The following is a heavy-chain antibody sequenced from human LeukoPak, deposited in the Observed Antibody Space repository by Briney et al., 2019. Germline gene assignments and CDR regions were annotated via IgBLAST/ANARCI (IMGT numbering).Heavy chain of an antibody. V-gene: IGHV3-23*01. Sequence: GGSLRLSCAASGFTFSSYAMHWVRQAPGKGLEWVSVISGSGGSTYYADSVKGRFTISRDNSKNTLYLQMNSLRAEDTAVYYCAKDGVKRYYDSSSYSLDYWGQGTLVTVSS. CDR2: ISGSGGST. D-gene: IGHD3-22*01. CDR3: AKDGVKRYYDSSSYSLDY. J-gene: IGHJ4*02. CDR1: GFTFSSYA.